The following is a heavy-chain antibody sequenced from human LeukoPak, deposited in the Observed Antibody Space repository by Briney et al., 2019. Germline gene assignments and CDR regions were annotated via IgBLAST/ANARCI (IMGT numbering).Heavy chain of an antibody. CDR1: GGSFSGYY. Sequence: SETLSLTCAVYGGSFSGYYWSWIRQPAGKGLEWIGRIYTSGSTNYNPSLKSRVTISADTSKNQFSLKLSSVTAADTAVYYCARGNWFDPWGQGTLVTVSS. V-gene: IGHV4-59*10. CDR2: IYTSGST. J-gene: IGHJ5*02. CDR3: ARGNWFDP.